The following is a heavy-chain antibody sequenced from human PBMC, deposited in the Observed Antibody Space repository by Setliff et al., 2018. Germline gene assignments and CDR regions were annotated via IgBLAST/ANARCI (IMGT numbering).Heavy chain of an antibody. CDR3: ARDRQYCSSTSCCTSYFYYYAMDI. J-gene: IGHJ6*02. D-gene: IGHD2-2*02. CDR1: GGSISDYY. V-gene: IGHV4-34*01. CDR2: INHSGST. Sequence: SETLSLTCGGYGGSISDYYWSWIRQPPGKGLEWIGEINHSGSTNYNPSLKSRVTISLDTSRNQVSLKLSSVTAADTAVYYCARDRQYCSSTSCCTSYFYYYAMDIWGQGTTVTVSS.